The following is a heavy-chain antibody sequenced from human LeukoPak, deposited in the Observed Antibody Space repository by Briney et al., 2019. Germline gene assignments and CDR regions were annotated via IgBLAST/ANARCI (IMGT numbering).Heavy chain of an antibody. Sequence: ASVKVSCKVSGYTLTELSMHWVRQAPGQGLEWMGWINPNSGGTNYAQKFQGRVTMTRDTSISTAYMELSRLRSDDTAVYYCASLGYCSSTSCSPLDYWGQGTLVTVSS. CDR1: GYTLTELS. CDR2: INPNSGGT. J-gene: IGHJ4*02. CDR3: ASLGYCSSTSCSPLDY. V-gene: IGHV1-2*02. D-gene: IGHD2-2*01.